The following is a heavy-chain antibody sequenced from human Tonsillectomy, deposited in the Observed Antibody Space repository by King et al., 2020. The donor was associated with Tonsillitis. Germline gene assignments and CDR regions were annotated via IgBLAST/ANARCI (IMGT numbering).Heavy chain of an antibody. J-gene: IGHJ6*04. CDR2: ISGSGGST. CDR3: AISPFGVVIYYYYGMDV. V-gene: IGHV3-23*04. CDR1: GFTFSSYA. Sequence: VQLVESGGGLVQPGGSLRLSCAASGFTFSSYAMSWVRQAPGKGLEWVSAISGSGGSTYYADSVKGRFTISRDNSKNTLYLQMNSLRAEDTAVYYCAISPFGVVIYYYYGMDVWGEGTTVTVSS. D-gene: IGHD3-3*01.